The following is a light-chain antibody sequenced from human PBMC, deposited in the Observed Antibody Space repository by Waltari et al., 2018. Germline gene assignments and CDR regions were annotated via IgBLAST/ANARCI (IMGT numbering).Light chain of an antibody. V-gene: IGKV3-11*01. Sequence: EIVLTQSPATLSLSPGERATLSCRASQSVSSYLAWYQPKRGQAPRPLLYDASNRAAGIPARFSGSVYGTDFTLTISSLEPEDFAVYYCQQRDSLLVTFGGGTKVQI. CDR3: QQRDSLLVT. J-gene: IGKJ4*01. CDR2: DAS. CDR1: QSVSSY.